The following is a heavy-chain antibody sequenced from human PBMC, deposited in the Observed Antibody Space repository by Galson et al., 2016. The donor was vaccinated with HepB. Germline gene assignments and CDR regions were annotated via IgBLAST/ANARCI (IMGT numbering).Heavy chain of an antibody. D-gene: IGHD2/OR15-2a*01. V-gene: IGHV3-30*04. CDR3: ARNRSPIGYYYYGMDV. Sequence: SLRLSCAASEFIFSSFAMDWVRQAPGKGLEWVAVISYDGSNKYYADSVKGRFTISRDNSKNTLYLQMNSLRAEDTAVYYCARNRSPIGYYYYGMDVWGQGTTVTVSS. CDR2: ISYDGSNK. J-gene: IGHJ6*02. CDR1: EFIFSSFA.